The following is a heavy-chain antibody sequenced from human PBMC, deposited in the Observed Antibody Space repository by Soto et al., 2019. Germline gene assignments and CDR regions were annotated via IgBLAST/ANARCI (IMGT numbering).Heavy chain of an antibody. D-gene: IGHD3-3*01. CDR3: ARDKSYDFWSGYVGFDP. CDR2: IYYSGST. CDR1: GGSVSSGSHY. J-gene: IGHJ5*02. V-gene: IGHV4-61*03. Sequence: PSETLSLTYTVSGGSVSSGSHYWSWIRQPPGKGLEWIGNIYYSGSTKYNPSLKSRVTISVERSRNHFSLNLRSVTTADTALYYWARDKSYDFWSGYVGFDPWGQGTLVTVS.